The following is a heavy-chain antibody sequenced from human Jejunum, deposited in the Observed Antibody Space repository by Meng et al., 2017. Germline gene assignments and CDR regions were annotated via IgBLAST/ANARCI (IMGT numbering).Heavy chain of an antibody. Sequence: VPLVWSGVEVKRAGASVKVSCKASGYTFTNSGINWVRQAPGQGLEWMAWISAENGNAKYAQNLQDRVTLTTETSTTTAYMELRNLRSDDTAVYYCTRGGMTSETTFFLHWGQGTLVTVSS. CDR1: GYTFTNSG. D-gene: IGHD3-3*02. CDR3: TRGGMTSETTFFLH. V-gene: IGHV1-18*01. J-gene: IGHJ4*02. CDR2: ISAENGNA.